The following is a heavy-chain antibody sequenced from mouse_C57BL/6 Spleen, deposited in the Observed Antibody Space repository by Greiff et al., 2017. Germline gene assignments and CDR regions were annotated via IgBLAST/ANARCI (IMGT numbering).Heavy chain of an antibody. D-gene: IGHD4-1*01. J-gene: IGHJ3*01. CDR2: INPKYGTT. V-gene: IGHV1-39*01. CDR1: GYSFTDYN. CDR3: ARDANWASFAY. Sequence: VQLQQSGPELVKPGASVKISCKASGYSFTDYNMNWVKQSNGKSLEWIGVINPKYGTTSYNQKFKGKATLTVDQSSSTAYMQLHSLTSEDSAVFSWARDANWASFAYWGQGTLVTVSA.